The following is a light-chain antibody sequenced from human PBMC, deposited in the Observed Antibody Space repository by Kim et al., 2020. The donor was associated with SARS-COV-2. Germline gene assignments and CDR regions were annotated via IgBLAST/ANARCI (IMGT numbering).Light chain of an antibody. Sequence: SASVGDRVTITCRASQSINNWVACYQQKSGKAPKLLIYRASTLETGVPSRFSGSGSGTEFTLTIARVQPDDFATYYCQQYDSYTSFAQGTKVDIK. CDR2: RAS. CDR3: QQYDSYTS. J-gene: IGKJ1*01. V-gene: IGKV1-5*03. CDR1: QSINNW.